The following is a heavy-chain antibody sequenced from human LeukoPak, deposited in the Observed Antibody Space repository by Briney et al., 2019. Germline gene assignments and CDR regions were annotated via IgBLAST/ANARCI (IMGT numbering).Heavy chain of an antibody. J-gene: IGHJ4*02. CDR2: ISGSGGST. V-gene: IGHV3-23*01. CDR3: ARSTIVVVVAALL. D-gene: IGHD2-15*01. Sequence: GGSLRLSCAASGFTFSSYAMSWVRQAPGKGLEWVSAISGSGGSTYYADSVKGRFTISRDNSKNTLYLQMNSLRAEDTAVYYCARSTIVVVVAALLWGQGTLVTVSS. CDR1: GFTFSSYA.